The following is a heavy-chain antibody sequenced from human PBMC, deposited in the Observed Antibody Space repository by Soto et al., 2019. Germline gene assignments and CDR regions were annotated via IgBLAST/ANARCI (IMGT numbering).Heavy chain of an antibody. CDR2: IYYSGST. J-gene: IGHJ5*02. CDR1: GGSISSGDYY. CDR3: ARERPDGSRLDP. Sequence: QVQLQESGPGLVKPSQTLSLTCTVSGGSISSGDYYWSWIRQPPGKGLAWIGYIYYSGSTYYNPSRQSRFTISGDTSKNQCSLKLSSVTAADTAVYYCARERPDGSRLDPWGQGTLVTVSS. V-gene: IGHV4-30-4*01. D-gene: IGHD6-13*01.